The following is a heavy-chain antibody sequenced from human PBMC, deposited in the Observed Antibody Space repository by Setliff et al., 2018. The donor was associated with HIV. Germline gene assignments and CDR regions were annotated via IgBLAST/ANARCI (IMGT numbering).Heavy chain of an antibody. CDR1: GGSVGSGSYY. D-gene: IGHD4-17*01. CDR3: ARDPPGHGDSNDY. Sequence: LSLTCTVSGGSVGSGSYYWSWIRQPPGRGLEYIGYIYYTWSTTYNPSLKSRVSMSIDTSKNQFSLRLTSVAAADTAVYYCARDPPGHGDSNDYWGQGTLVTVSS. J-gene: IGHJ4*02. CDR2: IYYTWST. V-gene: IGHV4-61*01.